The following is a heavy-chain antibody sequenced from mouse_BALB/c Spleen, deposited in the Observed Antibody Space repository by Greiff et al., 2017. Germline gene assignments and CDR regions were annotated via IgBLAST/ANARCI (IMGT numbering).Heavy chain of an antibody. CDR3: ARLGHAMDY. D-gene: IGHD4-1*01. CDR2: ISSGSSTI. CDR1: GFTFSSFG. Sequence: EVQLVESGGGLVQPGGSRTLSCAASGFTFSSFGMHWVRQAPEKGLEWVAYISSGSSTIYYADTVKGRFTISRDNPKNTLFLQMTSLRSEDTAMYYCARLGHAMDYWGQGTSVTVSS. V-gene: IGHV5-17*02. J-gene: IGHJ4*01.